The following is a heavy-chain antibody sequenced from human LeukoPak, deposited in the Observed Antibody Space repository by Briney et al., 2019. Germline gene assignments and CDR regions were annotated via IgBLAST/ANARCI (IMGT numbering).Heavy chain of an antibody. CDR3: ATRLIFYRRTGNWFDP. Sequence: ASLKVSCKVSGYTLPELSMHWVRQGPGKRLEWMGGFDPEDGETIYAQKFQGRVTMTEDTSTDTAYMELSSLRSEDTAVYYCATRLIFYRRTGNWFDPWGQGTLVTVSS. J-gene: IGHJ5*02. V-gene: IGHV1-24*01. D-gene: IGHD2-8*01. CDR2: FDPEDGET. CDR1: GYTLPELS.